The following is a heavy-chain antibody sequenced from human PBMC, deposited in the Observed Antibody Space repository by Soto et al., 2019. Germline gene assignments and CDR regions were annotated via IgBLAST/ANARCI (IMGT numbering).Heavy chain of an antibody. CDR1: GYTFTGYY. CDR3: ARGGGDMATIIAFYYYYGMDV. Sequence: ASVNVSCKASGYTFTGYYMHWVRQAPGQGLEWMGWINPNSGGTNYAQKFQGRVTMTRDTSISTAYMELSRLRSDDTAVYYCARGGGDMATIIAFYYYYGMDVWGQGTTVTVSS. J-gene: IGHJ6*02. CDR2: INPNSGGT. V-gene: IGHV1-2*02. D-gene: IGHD5-12*01.